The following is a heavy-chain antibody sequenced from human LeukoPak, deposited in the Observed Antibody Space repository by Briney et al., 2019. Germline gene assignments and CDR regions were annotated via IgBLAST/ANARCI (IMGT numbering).Heavy chain of an antibody. J-gene: IGHJ6*02. CDR2: IYYSGST. CDR1: GGSISSGGYY. Sequence: SETLSPTCTVSGGSISSGGYYWSWIRQHPGKGLEWIGYIYYSGSTYYNPSPKSRVTISVDTSKNQFSLKLSSVTAADTAVYYCARDGHPLGMDVWGQGTTVTVSS. V-gene: IGHV4-31*03. CDR3: ARDGHPLGMDV.